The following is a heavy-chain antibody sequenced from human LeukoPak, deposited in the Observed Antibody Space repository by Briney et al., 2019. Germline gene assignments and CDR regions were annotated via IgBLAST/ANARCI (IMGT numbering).Heavy chain of an antibody. V-gene: IGHV3-7*03. CDR2: INQDGSEK. Sequence: GGSLRLSCAASGITFSRFWMSWVRQAPGKGLQWVANINQDGSEKHYVDSVKGRFTISRDNAENSLYLQMNSLRAEDTAVYYCASNSGWYGSYDAFDIWGQGTMVTVSS. J-gene: IGHJ3*02. CDR1: GITFSRFW. D-gene: IGHD6-19*01. CDR3: ASNSGWYGSYDAFDI.